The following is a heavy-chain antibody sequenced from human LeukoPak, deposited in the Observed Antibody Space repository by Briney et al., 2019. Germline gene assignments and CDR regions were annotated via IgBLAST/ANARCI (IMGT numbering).Heavy chain of an antibody. D-gene: IGHD5-24*01. V-gene: IGHV4-59*12. J-gene: IGHJ4*02. Sequence: KTSETLSLTCTVSGGSLSSYYWSWVRQPPGKGLEWIGYIYYSGSTNYNPSLKSRVTISVDKSKNQFSLKLSSVTAADTAVYYCARGGDGYNYSSVDYWGQGTLVTVSS. CDR1: GGSLSSYY. CDR2: IYYSGST. CDR3: ARGGDGYNYSSVDY.